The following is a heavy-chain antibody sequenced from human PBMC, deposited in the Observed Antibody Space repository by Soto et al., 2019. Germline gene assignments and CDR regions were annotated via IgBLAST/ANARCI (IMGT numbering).Heavy chain of an antibody. CDR1: GDSISSGGYY. Sequence: QVQLQESGPELVKPSQTLSLTCTVSGDSISSGGYYWSWIRQDPGKGLEWIGYIYFSGTTYYNPSLESRVTISVDTSDNQFSLKLNSVTAADTALYYCASTYYNVRGGPFDYWGQGILVTVSS. CDR2: IYFSGTT. D-gene: IGHD3-10*02. CDR3: ASTYYNVRGGPFDY. J-gene: IGHJ4*02. V-gene: IGHV4-31*03.